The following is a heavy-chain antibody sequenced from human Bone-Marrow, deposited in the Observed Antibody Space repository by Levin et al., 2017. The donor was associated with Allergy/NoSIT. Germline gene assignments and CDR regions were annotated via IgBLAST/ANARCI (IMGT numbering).Heavy chain of an antibody. J-gene: IGHJ4*02. V-gene: IGHV4-39*07. Sequence: SETLSLTCTVSRGSISTTLYHWGWVRQPPGKGLEWIGSVDYSGSTYYKPSLQTRVTISIATSMNQFSLKLASVTTADTAVYYCARRKFGDYARFDYWGQGTLVSVSS. CDR2: VDYSGST. CDR3: ARRKFGDYARFDY. CDR1: RGSISTTLYH. D-gene: IGHD2-21*02.